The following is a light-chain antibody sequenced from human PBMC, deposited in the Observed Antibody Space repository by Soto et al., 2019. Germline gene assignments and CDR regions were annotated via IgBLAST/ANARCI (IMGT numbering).Light chain of an antibody. CDR2: DAS. Sequence: DLQMTPSPSTLSASVGERVTITCRASQSVSNWLAWYQQKPGKAPKLLIYDASSLESGVPSRFSGSGSGTEFTLTISSLQPDDFATYYCQHYNSYSEAFGQGTKVDIK. CDR1: QSVSNW. V-gene: IGKV1-5*01. CDR3: QHYNSYSEA. J-gene: IGKJ1*01.